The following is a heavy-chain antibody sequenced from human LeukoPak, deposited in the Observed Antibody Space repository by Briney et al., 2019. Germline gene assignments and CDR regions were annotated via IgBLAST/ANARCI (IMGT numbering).Heavy chain of an antibody. J-gene: IGHJ4*02. V-gene: IGHV3-11*04. CDR3: AGGDCSSTSCYPHE. D-gene: IGHD2-2*01. Sequence: GGSLRLSCAASGFTFSDYYMSWIRQAPGKGLEWVSYISYSGSTIYYADSVKGRFTISRDNAKNSLYLQMNSLRAEDTAVYYCAGGDCSSTSCYPHEWGQGTLVTVSS. CDR1: GFTFSDYY. CDR2: ISYSGSTI.